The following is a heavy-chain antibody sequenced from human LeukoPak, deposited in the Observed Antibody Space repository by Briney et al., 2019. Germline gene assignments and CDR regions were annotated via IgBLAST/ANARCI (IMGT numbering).Heavy chain of an antibody. V-gene: IGHV3-23*01. CDR1: GFTFSSYA. D-gene: IGHD1-26*01. CDR3: XXXXRSGSYPYYFDY. Sequence: PGGSLRLSCAASGFTFSSYAMSWVRQAPGKGLEWVSAISGSGGSTYYADSVKGRFTISRDNSKNTLYLQMNSLRAEDTAVYYXXXXXRSGSYPYYFDYWGQGTLVTVSS. J-gene: IGHJ4*02. CDR2: ISGSGGST.